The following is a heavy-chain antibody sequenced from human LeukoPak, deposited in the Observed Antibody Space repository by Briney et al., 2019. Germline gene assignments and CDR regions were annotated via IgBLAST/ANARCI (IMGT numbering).Heavy chain of an antibody. CDR1: GYSFTSYC. J-gene: IGHJ3*01. D-gene: IGHD1-26*01. Sequence: GEALKISCKVSGYSFTSYCIGWVRQLPGKGLEWMGIIYPGDSGPTYSPSFQGQVTISVDKSINTAYLQWSSLQASDTAMYYCGMSGDRVPLQDDVFDVWGQGTMVTVST. CDR3: GMSGDRVPLQDDVFDV. CDR2: IYPGDSGP. V-gene: IGHV5-51*01.